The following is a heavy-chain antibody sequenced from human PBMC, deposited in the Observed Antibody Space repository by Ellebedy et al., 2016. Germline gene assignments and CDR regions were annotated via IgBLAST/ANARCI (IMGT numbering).Heavy chain of an antibody. CDR2: VTHSGSA. V-gene: IGHV4-34*01. CDR1: GGSLSGYY. Sequence: SETLSLTCAVYGGSLSGYYWTWIRQPPGKGLEWIGEVTHSGSATYNPSLKSRVTMSVDTSKNQFSLKLTSVTATDTAIYYCARGWRVGATMRMYWFDPWGQGTLVTVSS. J-gene: IGHJ5*02. CDR3: ARGWRVGATMRMYWFDP. D-gene: IGHD1-26*01.